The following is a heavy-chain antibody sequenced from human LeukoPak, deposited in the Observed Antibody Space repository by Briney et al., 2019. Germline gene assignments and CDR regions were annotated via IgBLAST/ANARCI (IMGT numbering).Heavy chain of an antibody. D-gene: IGHD1-26*01. Sequence: PSGTLSLSCAASGFSFSRSSRSWCLRQPPGQGLEWIGETSLAGQTNYNPSLNGRVTMSLDKSSNQLSLNLTSVTAAYTATYYCSRESGVFCPFGYWGQGTLVIVSS. V-gene: IGHV4-4*02. CDR2: TSLAGQT. CDR1: GFSFSRSSR. CDR3: SRESGVFCPFGY. J-gene: IGHJ4*02.